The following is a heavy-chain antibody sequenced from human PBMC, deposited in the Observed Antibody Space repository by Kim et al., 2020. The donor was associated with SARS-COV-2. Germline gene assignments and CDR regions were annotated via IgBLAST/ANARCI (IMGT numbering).Heavy chain of an antibody. D-gene: IGHD3-10*01. Sequence: AASVQGRVTISRDDSQNSLYLQMNSLKTEDTAVYYCARVTRLASGSHYFDYWGQGTLVTVSS. V-gene: IGHV3-72*01. CDR3: ARVTRLASGSHYFDY. J-gene: IGHJ4*02.